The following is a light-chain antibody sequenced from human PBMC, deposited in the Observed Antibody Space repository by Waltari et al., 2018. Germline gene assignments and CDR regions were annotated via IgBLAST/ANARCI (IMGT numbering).Light chain of an antibody. V-gene: IGLV2-8*01. CDR2: EVN. Sequence: QSALTQPPSASGSPGQPVAISCTGTSSDIGRYDLVSWYQPHPGKAPTLIISEVNKRPSGVPDRFSGAKSGNTASLTVSGLQAEDEADYYCSSHGGSDKFYVFRTGTKVTVL. J-gene: IGLJ1*01. CDR1: SSDIGRYDL. CDR3: SSHGGSDKFYV.